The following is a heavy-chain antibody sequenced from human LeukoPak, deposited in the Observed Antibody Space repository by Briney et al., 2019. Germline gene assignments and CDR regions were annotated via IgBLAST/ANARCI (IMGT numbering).Heavy chain of an antibody. Sequence: ASVKVSCXASGYTFTSYGISWVRQAPGQGLEWMGWISGYNGNTNYAQKFQGRVTMTRDTSISTAYMELSRLRSDDTAVYYCARVGYSYGYDFDYWGQGTLVTVSS. V-gene: IGHV1-18*01. D-gene: IGHD5-18*01. CDR2: ISGYNGNT. J-gene: IGHJ4*02. CDR3: ARVGYSYGYDFDY. CDR1: GYTFTSYG.